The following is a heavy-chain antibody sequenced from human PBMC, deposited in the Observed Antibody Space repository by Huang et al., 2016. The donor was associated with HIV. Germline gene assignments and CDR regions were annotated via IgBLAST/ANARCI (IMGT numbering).Heavy chain of an antibody. Sequence: QVQLQQWGAGLLRPSETLSLTCAVYGGSFSGYYGTWLRQPPGMGLEWMGEINHSESTKYNPSLKSRVTISVDTSRNQFSLTLTSVTAADTAVYYCARGQGGYYYYYMDVWGKGTTVTVSS. CDR3: ARGQGGYYYYYMDV. CDR2: INHSEST. J-gene: IGHJ6*03. V-gene: IGHV4-34*01. CDR1: GGSFSGYY.